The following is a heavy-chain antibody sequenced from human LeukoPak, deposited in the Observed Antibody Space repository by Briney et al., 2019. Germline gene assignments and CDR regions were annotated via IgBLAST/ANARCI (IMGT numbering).Heavy chain of an antibody. D-gene: IGHD3-22*01. J-gene: IGHJ4*02. V-gene: IGHV5-51*01. CDR3: ARFDRYYDSSGYYYFDY. CDR1: GYSFTSYW. CDR2: IYPGDSDT. Sequence: GESLKISCKGSGYSFTSYWIGWVRQMPGKGLEWMGIIYPGDSDTRYSPSPQGQVTISADKSISTAYLQWSSLKASDTAMYYCARFDRYYDSSGYYYFDYWGQGTLVTVSS.